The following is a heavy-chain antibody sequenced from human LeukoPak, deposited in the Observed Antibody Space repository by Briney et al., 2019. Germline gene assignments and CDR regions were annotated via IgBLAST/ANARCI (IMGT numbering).Heavy chain of an antibody. CDR2: IRYDGSNK. D-gene: IGHD3-9*01. CDR3: AKGPNYDILTGWRKTYNAFDI. V-gene: IGHV3-30*02. J-gene: IGHJ3*02. Sequence: GGSLRLSCTTSGFSFNTYSMSWVRQAPGKGLEWVAFIRYDGSNKYYADSVKDRFTISRDNSKYTLYLQMNSLRTEDTAMYYCAKGPNYDILTGWRKTYNAFDIWGQGTMVTVSS. CDR1: GFSFNTYS.